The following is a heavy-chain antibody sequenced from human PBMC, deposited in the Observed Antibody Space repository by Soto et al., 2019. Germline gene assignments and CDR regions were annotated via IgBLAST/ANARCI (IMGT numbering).Heavy chain of an antibody. V-gene: IGHV4-34*01. Sequence: QVQLQQWGAGLLKPSETLSLTCAVYGGSFSGYYWSWIRQPPGKGLEWIGEINHSGSTNYNPSLKRRVTISVNTSNNQFSLKLSSVTAADTAVYYGARGQFGRITIFGVVITQNWFDPWGQGTLVTVSS. CDR1: GGSFSGYY. CDR2: INHSGST. D-gene: IGHD3-3*01. J-gene: IGHJ5*02. CDR3: ARGQFGRITIFGVVITQNWFDP.